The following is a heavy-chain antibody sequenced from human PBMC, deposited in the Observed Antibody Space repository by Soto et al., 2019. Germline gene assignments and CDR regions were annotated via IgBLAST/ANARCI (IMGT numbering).Heavy chain of an antibody. Sequence: PSETLSLTCAVYGGSFRGYYWSWIRQPPGKGLEWIGEINHSGSTNYNPSLKSRVTISVDTSKNQFSLKLSSVTAADTAVYYCARVGGMVRGVIYFRYYFDYWGQGTLVTVSS. V-gene: IGHV4-34*01. CDR2: INHSGST. CDR3: ARVGGMVRGVIYFRYYFDY. J-gene: IGHJ4*02. CDR1: GGSFRGYY. D-gene: IGHD3-10*01.